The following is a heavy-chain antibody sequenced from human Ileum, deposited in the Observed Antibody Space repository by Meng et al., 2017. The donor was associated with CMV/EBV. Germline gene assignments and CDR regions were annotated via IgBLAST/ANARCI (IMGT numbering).Heavy chain of an antibody. Sequence: ASAKVSCKASGYTFTSYGISWVRQAPGQGLEGMGWISAYNGNTNYAQKLQGRVTMTTDTSTSTDYMELRSLRSDETAGYYWARGGDDDFWRGYYYYYGMDVWGQGTTVTVSS. V-gene: IGHV1-18*01. D-gene: IGHD3-3*01. J-gene: IGHJ6*02. CDR2: ISAYNGNT. CDR1: GYTFTSYG. CDR3: ARGGDDDFWRGYYYYYGMDV.